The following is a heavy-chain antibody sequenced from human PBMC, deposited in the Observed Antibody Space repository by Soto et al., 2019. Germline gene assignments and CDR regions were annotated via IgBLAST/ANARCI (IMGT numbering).Heavy chain of an antibody. CDR1: GFTFSSYA. CDR2: ISYDGSNK. CDR3: ARDLIVVVPAAIGYYYYYGMDV. V-gene: IGHV3-30-3*01. Sequence: GGSLRLSCAASGFTFSSYAMHWVRQAPGEGLEWVAVISYDGSNKYYADSVKGRFTISRDNSKNTLYLQMNSLRAEDTAVYYCARDLIVVVPAAIGYYYYYGMDVWGQGTTVTVSS. D-gene: IGHD2-2*02. J-gene: IGHJ6*02.